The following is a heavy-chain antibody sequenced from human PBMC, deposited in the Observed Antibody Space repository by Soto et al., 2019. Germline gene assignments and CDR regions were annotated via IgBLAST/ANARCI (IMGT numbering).Heavy chain of an antibody. CDR1: GFIFSDYR. J-gene: IGHJ4*02. Sequence: GGSLRLSCAASGFIFSDYRMHWVRQAPGKGLEWVALIWYDGSEKYYVDSVKGRFTISRDNAKNSLYLQMNSLRAEDTAVYYCARVISGSYLGFDYWGQGTLVTVSS. D-gene: IGHD1-26*01. V-gene: IGHV3-33*01. CDR2: IWYDGSEK. CDR3: ARVISGSYLGFDY.